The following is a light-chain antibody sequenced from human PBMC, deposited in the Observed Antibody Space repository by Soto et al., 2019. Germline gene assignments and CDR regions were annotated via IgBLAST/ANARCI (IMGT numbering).Light chain of an antibody. CDR2: DVT. J-gene: IGLJ2*01. Sequence: QSALTQPPSASGSPGQSVTISCTGTSSDVGGYNSVSWYQQHPGKAPKLMIYDVTKRPSGVPDRFSGSKSGNTASLTVSGLQAEDEADYYCSSYAGSDNRVFGGGTQLTVL. V-gene: IGLV2-8*01. CDR1: SSDVGGYNS. CDR3: SSYAGSDNRV.